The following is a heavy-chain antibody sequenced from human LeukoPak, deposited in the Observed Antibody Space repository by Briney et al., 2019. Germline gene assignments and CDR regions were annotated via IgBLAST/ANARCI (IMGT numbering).Heavy chain of an antibody. D-gene: IGHD3-10*01. CDR1: GGSFSGYY. CDR3: ARLVTYYYGSGSSKLDY. V-gene: IGHV4-34*01. Sequence: SETLSLTCAVYGGSFSGYYWSWIRQPPGKGLEWIGEINHSGSTNYNPSLKSRVTISVDTSKNQFSLKLSSVTAADTAVYYCARLVTYYYGSGSSKLDYWGQGTLVTVSS. CDR2: INHSGST. J-gene: IGHJ4*02.